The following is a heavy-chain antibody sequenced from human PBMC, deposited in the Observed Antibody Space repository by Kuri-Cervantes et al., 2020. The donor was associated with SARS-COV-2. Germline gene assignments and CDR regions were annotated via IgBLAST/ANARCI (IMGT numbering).Heavy chain of an antibody. D-gene: IGHD3-3*02. CDR1: GFIFSDYY. J-gene: IGHJ3*02. Sequence: GESLKISCTASGFIFSDYYMTWIRQAPGKGLEWVSNIGPSGTTKYYADSVKGRFTISRDNAKNSLYLQMNSLRAEDTAVYYCASIFGVATEIDAFDIWGQGTMVTVSS. CDR3: ASIFGVATEIDAFDI. CDR2: IGPSGTTK. V-gene: IGHV3-11*04.